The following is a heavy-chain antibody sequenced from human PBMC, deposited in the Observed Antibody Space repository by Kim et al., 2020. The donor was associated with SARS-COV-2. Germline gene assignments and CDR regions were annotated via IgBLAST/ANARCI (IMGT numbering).Heavy chain of an antibody. CDR1: GFTFSNYA. D-gene: IGHD5-18*01. Sequence: GGSLRLSCAASGFTFSNYAMSWVRQAPGKGLEWVSAISANGGSTYYADSVKGHFTISRDNSKNTLYLQMNSLRAEDTAVYYCAKAPTIWLRAYYFEYWGQGTLVTVSS. CDR3: AKAPTIWLRAYYFEY. J-gene: IGHJ4*02. CDR2: ISANGGST. V-gene: IGHV3-23*01.